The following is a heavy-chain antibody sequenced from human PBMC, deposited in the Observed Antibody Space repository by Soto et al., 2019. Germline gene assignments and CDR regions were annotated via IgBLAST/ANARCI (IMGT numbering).Heavy chain of an antibody. V-gene: IGHV3-7*01. CDR2: IKQDGSEK. D-gene: IGHD2-15*01. J-gene: IGHJ4*02. Sequence: EVQLVESGGGLVQPGGSLRLSCAASGFTFSSYWMSWVRQAPGKGLEWVANIKQDGSEKYYVDSVKGRFTISRDIAKNSLYLQMNSLRAEDTAVYYCAREGLVAAADYWGQGTLVTVSS. CDR1: GFTFSSYW. CDR3: AREGLVAAADY.